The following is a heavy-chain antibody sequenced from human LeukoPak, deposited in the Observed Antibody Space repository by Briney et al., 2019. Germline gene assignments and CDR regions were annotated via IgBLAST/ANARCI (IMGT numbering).Heavy chain of an antibody. CDR1: GGSISGYK. CDR3: ARHQDPYFDY. V-gene: IGHV4-59*08. Sequence: SETLSLTCTVSGGSISGYKWSWVRQPPGKGLEWIGYISTSGRTNYNTSLKSRVTLSVEKTKNQLSLKLSSVTAADTAVYYCARHQDPYFDYWGQGILVTVSS. J-gene: IGHJ4*02. CDR2: ISTSGRT.